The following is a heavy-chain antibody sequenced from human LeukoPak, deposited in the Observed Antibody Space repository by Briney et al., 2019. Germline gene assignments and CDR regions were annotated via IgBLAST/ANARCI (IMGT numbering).Heavy chain of an antibody. J-gene: IGHJ4*02. V-gene: IGHV3-21*01. CDR1: GFTFSSYS. CDR2: INILSNYI. Sequence: GGSLRLSCAASGFTFSSYSMNWVRQAPGKGLEWVSSINILSNYIYYADSVKGRFTISRDNAKNSLYLQMNSLTAEDTAAYYCARDSHSSSWYSEFDYWGQGTLVTVSS. D-gene: IGHD6-13*01. CDR3: ARDSHSSSWYSEFDY.